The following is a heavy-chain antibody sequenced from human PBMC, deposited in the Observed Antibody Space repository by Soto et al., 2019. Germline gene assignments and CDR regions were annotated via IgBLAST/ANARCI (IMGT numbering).Heavy chain of an antibody. V-gene: IGHV3-9*01. J-gene: IGHJ3*02. CDR1: GFTFDDYA. Sequence: EVQLVESGGGLVQPGRSLRLSCAASGFTFDDYAMHWVRQAPGKGLEWVSGISWNSGSIGYADSVKGRFTISRDNAKNSLYLQMNSLRAEDTALYYCAKDTEQWLVRCDIWGQGTMVTVSS. CDR3: AKDTEQWLVRCDI. CDR2: ISWNSGSI. D-gene: IGHD6-19*01.